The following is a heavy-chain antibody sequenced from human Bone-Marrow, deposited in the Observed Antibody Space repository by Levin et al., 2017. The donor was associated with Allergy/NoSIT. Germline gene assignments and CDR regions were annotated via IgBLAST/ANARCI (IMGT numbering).Heavy chain of an antibody. D-gene: IGHD3-10*01. J-gene: IGHJ6*02. CDR3: ARMIQLDGYYGSGSPRNYYYGMDV. Sequence: ESGPTLVKPTETLTLTCTVSGFSLGNARMGVSWIRQPPGKALEWLAHMYSTGEQSYSTSLKSRVTISKDTSKSQVVLTMANVDPVDTATYFCARMIQLDGYYGSGSPRNYYYGMDVWGPGTTVTVSS. V-gene: IGHV2-26*01. CDR2: MYSTGEQ. CDR1: GFSLGNARMG.